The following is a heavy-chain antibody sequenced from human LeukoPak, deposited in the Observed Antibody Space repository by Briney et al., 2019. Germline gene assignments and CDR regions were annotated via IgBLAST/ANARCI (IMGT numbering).Heavy chain of an antibody. D-gene: IGHD3-10*01. J-gene: IGHJ4*02. Sequence: TGGSLRLSCAASGFIFSDYSMSWIRQAPGKGLEWVSYISTHSTYTHYADSVRGRFTISRDNAKNSLYLQMNSLRAEDTAVYYCATYYYASGSSDWGQGTLVTVPS. V-gene: IGHV3-11*03. CDR3: ATYYYASGSSD. CDR1: GFIFSDYS. CDR2: ISTHSTYT.